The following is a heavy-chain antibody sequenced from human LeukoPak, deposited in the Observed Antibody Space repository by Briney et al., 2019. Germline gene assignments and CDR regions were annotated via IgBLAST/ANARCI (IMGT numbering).Heavy chain of an antibody. CDR2: IYPGDSDT. V-gene: IGHV5-51*01. CDR3: ARHYDILTGYYGWWFDP. J-gene: IGHJ5*02. D-gene: IGHD3-9*01. Sequence: GESLKISCKGSGYSFTSYWSGWVRQMPGKGLEWMGIIYPGDSDTRYSPSFQGQVTISADKSISTAYLQWSSLKASDTAMYYCARHYDILTGYYGWWFDPWGQGTLVTVSS. CDR1: GYSFTSYW.